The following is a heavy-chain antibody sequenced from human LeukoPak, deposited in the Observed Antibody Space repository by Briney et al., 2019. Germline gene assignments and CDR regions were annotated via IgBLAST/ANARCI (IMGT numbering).Heavy chain of an antibody. V-gene: IGHV4-34*01. CDR1: GGSFSGYY. Sequence: SETLSLTCAVYGGSFSGYYWSWIRQPPGKGLEWIAEINHSGSTNYNPSLKSRVYIAVDTSKYQFSLELSSVTAADTAVYYCARGARTPCCYGSRTAGRANWFDPWGQGTLVTVSS. CDR2: INHSGST. D-gene: IGHD6-19*01. CDR3: ARGARTPCCYGSRTAGRANWFDP. J-gene: IGHJ5*02.